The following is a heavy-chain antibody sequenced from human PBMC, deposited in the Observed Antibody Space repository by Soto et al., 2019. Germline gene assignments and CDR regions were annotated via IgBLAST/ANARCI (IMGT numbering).Heavy chain of an antibody. J-gene: IGHJ4*02. CDR1: GFSFGSFG. CDR3: ARGNLSFDFDS. V-gene: IGHV3-30*03. Sequence: QIQLVESGGGVVQPGGSLRLSCSASGFSFGSFGMHWRRQAPGEGLAWVAFISRAGRNSFYGNSVKGRFTLSRDNTRNTVYLQMNKTREEDTALYYCARGNLSFDFDSWGQGTLVIVSS. CDR2: ISRAGRNS.